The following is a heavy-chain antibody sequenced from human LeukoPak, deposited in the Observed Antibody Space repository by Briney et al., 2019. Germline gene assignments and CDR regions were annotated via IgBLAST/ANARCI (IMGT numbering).Heavy chain of an antibody. V-gene: IGHV3-7*01. CDR2: IEPDGSGK. D-gene: IGHD3-10*01. Sequence: ETLSLTCTVSGGSISSGGYYWSWVRQAPGKGLEWVADIEPDGSGKTYVDSVKGRFTISRDNAQQSLYLQMDTLTAEDTAVYYCVTSWVRQQRDFWGQGTLVTVSS. CDR1: GGSISSGGYY. CDR3: VTSWVRQQRDF. J-gene: IGHJ4*02.